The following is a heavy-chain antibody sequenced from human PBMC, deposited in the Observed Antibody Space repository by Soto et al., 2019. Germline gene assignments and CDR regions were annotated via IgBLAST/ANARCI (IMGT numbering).Heavy chain of an antibody. Sequence: QVQLVESGGGVVQPGRSLRLSCAASGFTFSSYGMHWVHQAPGKGLEWVAVISYDGSNKYYADSVKGRFTISRDNSKNTLYLQMNSLRAEDTAVYYCAKASRMDTVDTAMVDFDYWGQGTLVTVSS. J-gene: IGHJ4*02. CDR3: AKASRMDTVDTAMVDFDY. V-gene: IGHV3-30*18. CDR1: GFTFSSYG. CDR2: ISYDGSNK. D-gene: IGHD5-18*01.